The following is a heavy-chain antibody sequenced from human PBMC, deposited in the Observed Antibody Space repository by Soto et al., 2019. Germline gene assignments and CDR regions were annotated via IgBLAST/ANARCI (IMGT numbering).Heavy chain of an antibody. D-gene: IGHD2-15*01. CDR3: ARGQVVAAQH. J-gene: IGHJ4*02. V-gene: IGHV4-59*12. Sequence: SETLSLTCTVSGGSISSYYWSWIRQPPGKGPEWIGYVYHSGTTDYNPSLKSRVTISVDRSKNQFSLKLSSVTAADTAVYYCARGQVVAAQHWGQGTLVTVSS. CDR1: GGSISSYY. CDR2: VYHSGTT.